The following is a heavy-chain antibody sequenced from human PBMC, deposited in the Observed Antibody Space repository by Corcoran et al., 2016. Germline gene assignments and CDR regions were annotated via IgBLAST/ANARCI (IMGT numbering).Heavy chain of an antibody. CDR2: INPNTGGT. Sequence: QVQLVQSGAEVKKPGASVKVSCKASGYTFTGYYMHWVRQAPGQGLEWMGWINPNTGGTNYAQKFQGWVTMTRDTSITTAYMELSRLKSDDTAVYYCARNGGNSRDLWGYYYGMDFWGQGTTVTVSS. D-gene: IGHD3-16*01. J-gene: IGHJ6*02. CDR1: GYTFTGYY. V-gene: IGHV1-2*04. CDR3: ARNGGNSRDLWGYYYGMDF.